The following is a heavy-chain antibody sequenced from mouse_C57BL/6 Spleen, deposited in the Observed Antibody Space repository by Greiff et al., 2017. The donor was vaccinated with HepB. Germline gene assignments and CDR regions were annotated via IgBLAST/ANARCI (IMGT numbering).Heavy chain of an antibody. CDR2: ISSGGSYT. D-gene: IGHD3-2*02. CDR3: ARHGGSSGDYYAMDY. Sequence: EVKLMESGGDLVKPGGSLKLSCAASGFTFSSYGMSWVRQTPDKRLEWVATISSGGSYTYYPASVKGRFTISRDNAKNTLYLQMSSLKSEDTAMYYCARHGGSSGDYYAMDYWGQGTSVTVSS. CDR1: GFTFSSYG. J-gene: IGHJ4*01. V-gene: IGHV5-6*01.